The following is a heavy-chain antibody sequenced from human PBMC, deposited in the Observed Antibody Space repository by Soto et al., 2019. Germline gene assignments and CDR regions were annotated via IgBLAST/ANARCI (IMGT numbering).Heavy chain of an antibody. V-gene: IGHV4-4*02. J-gene: IGHJ4*02. D-gene: IGHD3-3*01. CDR2: IYHSGST. CDR3: ARDGYYDFWSAKYYFDY. Sequence: SETLSLTCAVSGLSISSDNWWSWVRQPPGKGLEWIGEIYHSGSTYYNPSLKSRVTISVDTSKNQFSLKLSSVTAADTAVYYCARDGYYDFWSAKYYFDYWGQGTLVTVSS. CDR1: GLSISSDNW.